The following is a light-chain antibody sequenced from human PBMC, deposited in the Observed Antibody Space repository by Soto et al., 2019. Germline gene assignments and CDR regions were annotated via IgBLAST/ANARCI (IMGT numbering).Light chain of an antibody. CDR3: HQYNKWPLT. CDR2: VTS. CDR1: QSVSSN. Sequence: EIVMTQSPATLSVSPGERATLSCRASQSVSSNLAWYQQKPGQAPRLLIYVTSTRATGIPARFSGSGSGTDFTLTISTLQSEDFAVYYCHQYNKWPLTFGGGTKVEIK. V-gene: IGKV3-15*01. J-gene: IGKJ4*01.